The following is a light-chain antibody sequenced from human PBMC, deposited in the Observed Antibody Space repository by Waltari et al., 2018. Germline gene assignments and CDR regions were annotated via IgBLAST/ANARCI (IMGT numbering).Light chain of an antibody. Sequence: EIVLTQSPGTLSLSPGERATLPCRASQSVTSGYLAWYQQRPGQAPRLLMYGASRRATGIPDRISGSGSGTDFTLTISRLEPEDFAVYYCQQYGSSPGTFGQGTKVEIK. CDR2: GAS. CDR1: QSVTSGY. J-gene: IGKJ1*01. V-gene: IGKV3-20*01. CDR3: QQYGSSPGT.